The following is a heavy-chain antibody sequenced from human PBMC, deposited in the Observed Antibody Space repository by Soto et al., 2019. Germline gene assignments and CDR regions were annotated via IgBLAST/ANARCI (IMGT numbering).Heavy chain of an antibody. CDR2: ISADGT. J-gene: IGHJ4*02. V-gene: IGHV3-23*04. CDR3: AKGPEQLVHGVFDY. CDR1: GFTFSDYG. Sequence: VQLVESGGGVVQPGRSLRLSCGASGFTFSDYGMYWVRQAPGKGLQWVSGISADGTYYADSVKGRFTISRDNSKNTLYLQMNSLRAEDTAVYYCAKGPEQLVHGVFDYWGQGTLVTVSP. D-gene: IGHD6-6*01.